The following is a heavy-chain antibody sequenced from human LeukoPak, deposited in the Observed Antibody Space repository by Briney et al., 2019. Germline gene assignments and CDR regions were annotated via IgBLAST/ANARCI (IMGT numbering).Heavy chain of an antibody. Sequence: PGRSLRLSCTTSGFTFADYAIHWVRQAPGKGLEWVSGINWNSNIIGYVDSVKGRFTISRDNAKNSLYLQMNSLRAGDTAVYYCARDRSGDYSKDYYYYYMDVWGKGTTVTVSS. D-gene: IGHD4-11*01. CDR1: GFTFADYA. V-gene: IGHV3-9*01. CDR2: INWNSNII. CDR3: ARDRSGDYSKDYYYYYMDV. J-gene: IGHJ6*03.